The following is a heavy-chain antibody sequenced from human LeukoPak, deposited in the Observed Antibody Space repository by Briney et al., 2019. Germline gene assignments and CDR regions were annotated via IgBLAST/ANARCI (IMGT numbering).Heavy chain of an antibody. Sequence: SETLSLTCTVSGASISSYYWTWVRLPAGKGLEWIGRIHTTGGTRYNPSLKGRITMSVDASKNQFSLKLSSVTVADTAVYYCARDLALGYCPSSSCSSPLSDYWGQGTLVTVSS. D-gene: IGHD2-2*01. CDR1: GASISSYY. V-gene: IGHV4-4*07. J-gene: IGHJ4*02. CDR2: IHTTGGT. CDR3: ARDLALGYCPSSSCSSPLSDY.